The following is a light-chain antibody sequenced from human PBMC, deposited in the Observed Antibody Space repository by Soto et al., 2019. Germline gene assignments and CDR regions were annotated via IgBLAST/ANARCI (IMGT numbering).Light chain of an antibody. J-gene: IGLJ3*02. CDR1: SSNIGSHD. CDR2: TNH. Sequence: QSVLTQPPSASGAPGQRVILSCSGSSSNIGSHDVYWYQQVPGTAPKLVFYTNHRRPSGVPDRFSGSKSGTSASLAISGLRSEDEADYYCAAWDGSLRGHWVFGEGTKLTVL. V-gene: IGLV1-47*02. CDR3: AAWDGSLRGHWV.